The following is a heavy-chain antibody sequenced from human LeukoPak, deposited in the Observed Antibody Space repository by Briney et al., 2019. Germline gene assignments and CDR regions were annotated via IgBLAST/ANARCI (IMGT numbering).Heavy chain of an antibody. CDR3: AKCKILGVIES. J-gene: IGHJ4*02. Sequence: GGSLRLSCAASGFTFGSYAMTWVRQAPGKGLEWVSTVSDFGGTTYYSRSVKGRFTISRDNSKDTLYLEMDSLRAEDTAVYFCAKCKILGVIESWGQGTLVSVSS. CDR1: GFTFGSYA. V-gene: IGHV3-23*01. D-gene: IGHD3-3*01. CDR2: VSDFGGTT.